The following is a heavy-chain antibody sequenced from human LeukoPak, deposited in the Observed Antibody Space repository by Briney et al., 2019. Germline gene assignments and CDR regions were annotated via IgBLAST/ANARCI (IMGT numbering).Heavy chain of an antibody. J-gene: IGHJ4*02. CDR1: GFTFSSYA. D-gene: IGHD3-10*01. Sequence: PGGFLRLSCAASGFTFSSYAMSWVRQAPGKGLEWVSAISGSGGSTYYADSVKGRFTISRDNSKNTLYLQMNSLRAEDTAVYYCAKIMVRGVISRTFDYWGQGTLVTVSS. V-gene: IGHV3-23*01. CDR2: ISGSGGST. CDR3: AKIMVRGVISRTFDY.